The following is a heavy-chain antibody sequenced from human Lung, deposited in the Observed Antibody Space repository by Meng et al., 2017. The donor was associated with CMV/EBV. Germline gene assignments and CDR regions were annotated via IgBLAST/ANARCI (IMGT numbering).Heavy chain of an antibody. CDR3: ATDGRGYSYGKYYYYYGMDV. J-gene: IGHJ6*02. CDR2: FDPEDGET. V-gene: IGHV1-24*01. D-gene: IGHD5-18*01. Sequence: ASXXVSXKVSGYTLTELSMHWVRQAPGKGLEWMGGFDPEDGETIYAQKFQGRVTMTEDTSTDTAYMELSSLRSEDTAVYYCATDGRGYSYGKYYYYYGMDVWGQGTXVTVSS. CDR1: GYTLTELS.